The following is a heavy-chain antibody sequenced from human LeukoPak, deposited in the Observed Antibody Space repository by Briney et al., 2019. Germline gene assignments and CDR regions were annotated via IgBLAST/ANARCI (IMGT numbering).Heavy chain of an antibody. CDR1: GGTFSSYA. CDR2: IIPIFGTA. D-gene: IGHD2-2*01. Sequence: SVKVSCKASGGTFSSYAISWVRQAPGQGLEWMGGIIPIFGTANYAQKFQGRVTITTDESTSTAYMELSSLRSEDTAVYFCARGGYQLLWYWFDPWGQGTLVTVSS. CDR3: ARGGYQLLWYWFDP. V-gene: IGHV1-69*05. J-gene: IGHJ5*02.